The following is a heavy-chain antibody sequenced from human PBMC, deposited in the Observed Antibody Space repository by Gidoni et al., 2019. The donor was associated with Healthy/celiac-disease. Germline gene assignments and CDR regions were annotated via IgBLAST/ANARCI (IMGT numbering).Heavy chain of an antibody. CDR3: ASGKAQGDIVVVPAAMTPGGYGMDV. D-gene: IGHD2-2*01. CDR2: IDPSDSYT. V-gene: IGHV5-10-1*03. Sequence: EVQLVQSGAEVKKPGESLRISCKGSGYSFTSYWISWVRQMPGKGLEWMGRIDPSDSYTNYSPSFQGHVTISADKSISTAYLQWSSLKASDTAMYYCASGKAQGDIVVVPAAMTPGGYGMDVWGQGTTVTVSS. J-gene: IGHJ6*02. CDR1: GYSFTSYW.